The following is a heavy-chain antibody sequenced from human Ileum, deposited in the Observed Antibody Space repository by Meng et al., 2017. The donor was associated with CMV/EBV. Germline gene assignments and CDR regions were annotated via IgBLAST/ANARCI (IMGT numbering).Heavy chain of an antibody. D-gene: IGHD1-1*01. CDR3: ARRSTTGTDAFDI. CDR2: ISSSGSTI. V-gene: IGHV3-11*01. Sequence: LSLTCTVSGGSISSSNYYWGWIRQAPGKGLEWVSYISSSGSTIYYADSVKGRFTISRDNAKNSLYLQMNSLRAEDTAVYYCARRSTTGTDAFDIWGQGTMVTV. CDR1: GGSISSSNYY. J-gene: IGHJ3*02.